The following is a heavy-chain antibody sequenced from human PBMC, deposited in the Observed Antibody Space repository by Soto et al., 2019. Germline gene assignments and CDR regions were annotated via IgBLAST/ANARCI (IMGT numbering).Heavy chain of an antibody. CDR3: ARDEAGTPKGGAFDI. CDR1: GFTFSSYA. CDR2: ISYDGSNK. D-gene: IGHD1-7*01. Sequence: QVQLVESGGGVVQPGRSLRLSCAASGFTFSSYAMHWVRQAPGKGLEWVAVISYDGSNKYYADSVKGRFTISRDNSKNTLYLQMNSLRAEDTAVYYCARDEAGTPKGGAFDIWGQGTMVAVSS. J-gene: IGHJ3*02. V-gene: IGHV3-30-3*01.